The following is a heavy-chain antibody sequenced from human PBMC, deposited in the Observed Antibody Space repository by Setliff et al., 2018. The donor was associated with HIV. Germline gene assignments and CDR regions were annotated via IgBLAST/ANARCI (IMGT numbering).Heavy chain of an antibody. J-gene: IGHJ5*02. CDR1: GDSISSGDYY. Sequence: SETLSLTCTVSGDSISSGDYYWTWIRQPPGKGLEWIGYVYDSGITYYNPSLKSRVTIPVDTSTNQFSLKLSSVTAADTAVYYCARDFCSSTTCTNWFHPWGQGTLVTVSS. CDR3: ARDFCSSTTCTNWFHP. D-gene: IGHD2-2*01. CDR2: VYDSGIT. V-gene: IGHV4-30-4*08.